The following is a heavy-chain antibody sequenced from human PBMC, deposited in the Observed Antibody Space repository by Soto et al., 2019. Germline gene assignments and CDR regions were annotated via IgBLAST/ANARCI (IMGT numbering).Heavy chain of an antibody. V-gene: IGHV3-30*18. CDR2: ISYDGSNK. CDR1: GFTFSSYG. D-gene: IGHD4-17*01. J-gene: IGHJ6*02. Sequence: LRLSCAASGFTFSSYGMHWVRQAPGKGLEWVAVISYDGSNKYYADSVKGRFTISRDNSKNTLYLQMNSLRAEDTAVYYCAKVTTVSSYYYYGMDVWGQGTTVTVSS. CDR3: AKVTTVSSYYYYGMDV.